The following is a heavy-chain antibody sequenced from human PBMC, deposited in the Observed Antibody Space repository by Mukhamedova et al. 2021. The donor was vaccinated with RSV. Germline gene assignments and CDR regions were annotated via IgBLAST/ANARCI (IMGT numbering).Heavy chain of an antibody. CDR3: ARRSAADY. Sequence: MGPSDSYTNYSPSFQGHVTISADKSISTAYLQWSSLKASDTAMYYCARRSAADYWGQGTLVTVSS. D-gene: IGHD2-15*01. J-gene: IGHJ4*02. CDR2: MGPSDSYT. V-gene: IGHV5-10-1*01.